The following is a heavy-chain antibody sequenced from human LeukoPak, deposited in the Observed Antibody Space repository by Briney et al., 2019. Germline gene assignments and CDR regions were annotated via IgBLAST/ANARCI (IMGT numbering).Heavy chain of an antibody. CDR3: ARDPDHGGNSLDY. V-gene: IGHV1-2*02. J-gene: IGHJ4*02. CDR1: GYTFTDYH. Sequence: PSVTLSCKASGYTFTDYHMHWVRQAPGQGLEWMGWINPNSGGTNYARKFQGRVTMTRDTSISTAYMELSSLKSDDTAVYYCARDPDHGGNSLDYWGQGTLVTISS. CDR2: INPNSGGT. D-gene: IGHD4-23*01.